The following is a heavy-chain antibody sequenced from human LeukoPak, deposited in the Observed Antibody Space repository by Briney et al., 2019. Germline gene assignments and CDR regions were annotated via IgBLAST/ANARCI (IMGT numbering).Heavy chain of an antibody. CDR3: AKDKTLESPFDY. CDR2: ISYDGSNK. Sequence: GGSLRLSCAASGFTFSSYGMHWVRQAPGKGLEWVAVISYDGSNKYYADSVKGRFTISRDNSKNTLYLQMNSLRAEDTAVYYCAKDKTLESPFDYWGQGTLVTVSS. V-gene: IGHV3-30*18. J-gene: IGHJ4*02. CDR1: GFTFSSYG.